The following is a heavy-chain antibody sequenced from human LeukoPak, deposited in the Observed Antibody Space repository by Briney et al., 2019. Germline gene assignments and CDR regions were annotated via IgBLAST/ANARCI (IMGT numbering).Heavy chain of an antibody. CDR3: TTGLST. J-gene: IGHJ5*02. CDR1: GFTFSNAW. D-gene: IGHD3-16*02. Sequence: GGSLRLSCAASGFTFSNAWMSWVRQASGKGLEWVGRIKRKTDGGTTEYCTPVKGRFTISRDDSKNTVFLQMNSLKTEDTAVYYCTTGLSTWGQGTLVTVSS. CDR2: IKRKTDGGTT. V-gene: IGHV3-15*01.